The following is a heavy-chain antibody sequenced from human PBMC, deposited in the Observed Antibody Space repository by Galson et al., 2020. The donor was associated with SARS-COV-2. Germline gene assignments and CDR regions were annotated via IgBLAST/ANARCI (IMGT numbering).Heavy chain of an antibody. CDR1: GGSISSGTYY. CDR2: IFTSGST. Sequence: SETLSLTCTVSGGSISSGTYYWTWIRQPAGKGLEWIGRIFTSGSTNYNPSRKSRVTISVDTSKNQFSLKLSSVTAADTAVYYCARDQKTTDFWSGYVGPAIRFDPWGRGTLVTVSS. V-gene: IGHV4-61*02. CDR3: ARDQKTTDFWSGYVGPAIRFDP. D-gene: IGHD3-3*01. J-gene: IGHJ5*02.